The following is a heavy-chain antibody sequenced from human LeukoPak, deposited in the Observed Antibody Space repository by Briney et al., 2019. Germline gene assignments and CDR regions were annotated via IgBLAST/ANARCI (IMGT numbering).Heavy chain of an antibody. Sequence: ASLKVSCKASGYTFTGNYMHWVRQVPGQGLEWMGWINPNSGDTQYAQKFQGRVTMTRDTSISTAYMDLSSLRVDDTAVYYCARTDHYGRGSYYYYFDFWGQGTLVTVSS. J-gene: IGHJ4*02. CDR2: INPNSGDT. D-gene: IGHD3-10*01. CDR1: GYTFTGNY. V-gene: IGHV1-2*02. CDR3: ARTDHYGRGSYYYYFDF.